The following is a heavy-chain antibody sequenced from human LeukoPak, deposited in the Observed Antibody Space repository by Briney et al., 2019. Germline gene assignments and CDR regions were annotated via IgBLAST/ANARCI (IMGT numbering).Heavy chain of an antibody. D-gene: IGHD6-13*01. V-gene: IGHV5-51*03. CDR2: IYPGDSDT. CDR1: GYSFTSYW. Sequence: GESLKISCKGSGYSFTSYWIGWVRQTPGKGLEWMGIIYPGDSDTRYSPSFQGQVTISADKSISTAHLQWSSLQASDTAMYYCARYIAATGTSQTVYYFDYWGQGTLVTVSS. J-gene: IGHJ4*02. CDR3: ARYIAATGTSQTVYYFDY.